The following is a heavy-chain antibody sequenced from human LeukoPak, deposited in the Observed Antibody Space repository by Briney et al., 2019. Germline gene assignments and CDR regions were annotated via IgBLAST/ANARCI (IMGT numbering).Heavy chain of an antibody. J-gene: IGHJ4*02. CDR2: IYYSGNT. CDR1: GGSLTSYY. V-gene: IGHV4-59*01. Sequence: ASETLSLTCSVSGGSLTSYYWTWIRQPPGKGLEWIGNIYYSGNTNYNPSLKSQVTISIDTSKNQFFLKLTSMSAADTAVYYCAKSGQWLEEGSFDYWGQGTLVTVSS. CDR3: AKSGQWLEEGSFDY. D-gene: IGHD6-19*01.